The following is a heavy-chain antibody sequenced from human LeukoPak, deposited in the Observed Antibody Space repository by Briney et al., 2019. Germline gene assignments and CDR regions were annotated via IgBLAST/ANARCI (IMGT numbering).Heavy chain of an antibody. Sequence: SETLSLTCAVYDGSFSGYYWSWIRQPPGKGLEWIGEINHSGSTNYNPSLKSRVTISVDTSKNQFSLKLSSVTAADTAVYYCARIRGYSSSPEFDPWGQGTLVTVSS. CDR3: ARIRGYSSSPEFDP. CDR2: INHSGST. CDR1: DGSFSGYY. J-gene: IGHJ5*02. V-gene: IGHV4-34*01. D-gene: IGHD6-6*01.